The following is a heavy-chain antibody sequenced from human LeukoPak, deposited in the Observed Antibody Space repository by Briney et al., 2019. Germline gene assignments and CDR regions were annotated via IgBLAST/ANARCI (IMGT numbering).Heavy chain of an antibody. J-gene: IGHJ6*03. CDR2: IRYDGSNK. V-gene: IGHV3-30*02. CDR1: EFTFSNYG. Sequence: HPGGSLRLSCAASEFTFSNYGMHWVRQAPGKGLEWLAFIRYDGSNKYYADSVKGRFTISRDNAKNSLYLQMNSLRAEDTAVYYCARDGLWIVATYYYMDVWGKGTTVTISS. D-gene: IGHD5-12*01. CDR3: ARDGLWIVATYYYMDV.